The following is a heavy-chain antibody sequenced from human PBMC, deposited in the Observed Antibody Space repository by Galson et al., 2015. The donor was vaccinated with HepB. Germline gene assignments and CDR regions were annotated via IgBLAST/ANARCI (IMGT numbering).Heavy chain of an antibody. J-gene: IGHJ4*02. CDR3: AKVAVVVTTIPYYFDY. CDR2: MSGTGGTT. V-gene: IGHV3-23*01. Sequence: PGKGLEWVSGMSGTGGTTFYSDSVKGRFTISRDNSKNTLYLQMNSLRVEDTAVYYCAKVAVVVTTIPYYFDYWGQGTQVTVSS. D-gene: IGHD2-21*02.